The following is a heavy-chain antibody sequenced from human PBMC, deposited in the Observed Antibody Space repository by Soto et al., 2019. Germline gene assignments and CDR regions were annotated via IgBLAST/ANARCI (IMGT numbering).Heavy chain of an antibody. CDR3: AKGAPNYYDSSGYLTYYYYGMDV. CDR1: GFTFDDYA. D-gene: IGHD3-22*01. V-gene: IGHV3-43D*03. J-gene: IGHJ6*02. CDR2: ISWDGGST. Sequence: GESLKISCAASGFTFDDYAMHWVRQAPGKGLEWVSLISWDGGSTYYADSVKGRFTISRDNSKNSLYLQMNSLRAEDTALYYCAKGAPNYYDSSGYLTYYYYGMDVWGQGTTVTVSS.